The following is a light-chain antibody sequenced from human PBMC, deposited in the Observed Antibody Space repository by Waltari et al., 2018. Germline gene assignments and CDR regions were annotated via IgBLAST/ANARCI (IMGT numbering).Light chain of an antibody. V-gene: IGLV1-40*01. J-gene: IGLJ2*01. CDR2: GNN. Sequence: QSVLTQPPSVSGAPGQRVTISCTGSNSNIGAGSGVHWYQQLPGTAPKLLIYGNNNRPAGGPDRFSGSKSGTSASLAITGLQAEDEADYYCQSYDSSLSGVLFGGGTKLTVL. CDR3: QSYDSSLSGVL. CDR1: NSNIGAGSG.